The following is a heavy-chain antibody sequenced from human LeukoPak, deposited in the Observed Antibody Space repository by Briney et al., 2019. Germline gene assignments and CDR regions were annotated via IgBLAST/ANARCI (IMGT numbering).Heavy chain of an antibody. CDR2: FDPEDGET. D-gene: IGHD2-2*01. CDR3: ATGPSSLYYYYMDV. V-gene: IGHV1-24*01. Sequence: GASVKVSCKVSGYTLTELSMHWVRQAPGKGLEWMGGFDPEDGETIYAQKFQGRVTMTEDTSTDTAYMELSSLRSEDTAVYYCATGPSSLYYYYMDVWGKGTTVTVSS. CDR1: GYTLTELS. J-gene: IGHJ6*03.